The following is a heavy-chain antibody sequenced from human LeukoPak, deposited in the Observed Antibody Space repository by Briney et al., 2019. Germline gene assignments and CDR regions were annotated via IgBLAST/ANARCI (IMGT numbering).Heavy chain of an antibody. CDR2: IYTSGRT. J-gene: IGHJ6*03. V-gene: IGHV4-61*02. Sequence: PSETLSLTCTVSGGSISSGSYYWSWIRQPAGKGLEWIGRIYTSGRTNYNPSLKSRVTISVDTSKNQFSLKLSSVTAADTAVYYCARLGIAAAGTYYYYMDVWGKGTTVTVSS. D-gene: IGHD6-13*01. CDR1: GGSISSGSYY. CDR3: ARLGIAAAGTYYYYMDV.